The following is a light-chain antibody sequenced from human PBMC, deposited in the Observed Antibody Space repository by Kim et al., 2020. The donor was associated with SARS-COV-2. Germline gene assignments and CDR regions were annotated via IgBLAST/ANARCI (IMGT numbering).Light chain of an antibody. Sequence: DIQMTQSPSSLSASVGDRVTITCRASQGINSYVAWIQQKPGKAPKSLISGASSLQSGVPSRISGSGSGTDFTLTISNLQPEDFATYCCQHHHSFPLTFGGGTKVDIK. V-gene: IGKV1-16*01. CDR2: GAS. CDR3: QHHHSFPLT. CDR1: QGINSY. J-gene: IGKJ4*02.